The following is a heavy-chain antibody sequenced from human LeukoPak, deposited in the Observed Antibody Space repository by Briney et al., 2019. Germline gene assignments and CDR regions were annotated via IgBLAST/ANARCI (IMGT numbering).Heavy chain of an antibody. J-gene: IGHJ4*02. CDR1: GYSFTTYW. Sequence: NPGESLKISRNGSGYSFTTYWIGWVRQMPGKGLEWMGNIYPGDSDTRYNPSFQGQVTISADKSISTAYLQWSSLKASDTAIYYCARHYNFDYWGQGTLVTVSS. D-gene: IGHD4-11*01. V-gene: IGHV5-51*01. CDR2: IYPGDSDT. CDR3: ARHYNFDY.